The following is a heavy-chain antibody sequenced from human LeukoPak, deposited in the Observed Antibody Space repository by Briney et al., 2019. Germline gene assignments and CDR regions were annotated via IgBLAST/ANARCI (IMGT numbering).Heavy chain of an antibody. J-gene: IGHJ4*02. CDR1: GGSISSYY. D-gene: IGHD1-26*01. CDR3: ARGGSYFDY. CDR2: IYTSGGT. V-gene: IGHV4-4*09. Sequence: PSETLSLTCTVSGGSISSYYWSWIRQPPGKGLEWIGYIYTSGGTNYNPSLKSRVTISVDTSKNQFSLKLSSVTAADTAVYYCARGGSYFDYWGQGTLVTVSS.